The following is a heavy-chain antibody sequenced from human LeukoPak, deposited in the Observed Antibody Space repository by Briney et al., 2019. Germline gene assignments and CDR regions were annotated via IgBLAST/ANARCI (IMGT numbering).Heavy chain of an antibody. J-gene: IGHJ5*02. V-gene: IGHV3-23*01. CDR1: GFTFSTYA. Sequence: GGSLRLSCAASGFTFSTYAMNWVRQAPGKGLEWVSAISGSGGGTYYADSVKGRFTISRDNPKNTLYLQMNSLRAEDTAVYYCAKDLLQVRGNLDPWGQGTLVTVSS. CDR2: ISGSGGGT. CDR3: AKDLLQVRGNLDP. D-gene: IGHD2/OR15-2a*01.